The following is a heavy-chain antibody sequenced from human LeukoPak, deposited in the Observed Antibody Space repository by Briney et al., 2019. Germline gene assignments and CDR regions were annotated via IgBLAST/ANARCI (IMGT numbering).Heavy chain of an antibody. D-gene: IGHD5-18*01. CDR1: GGSIITSSYF. V-gene: IGHV4-39*01. CDR3: ASQGSGYGYGYVTY. J-gene: IGHJ4*02. CDR2: SSYSENT. Sequence: KPSETLSLTCTVSGGSIITSSYFWGRIRQPPGEGLEWIGSSSYSENTQYNPSLESRVTISVDTMKNQFSLKVSSVTAADTAVYYCASQGSGYGYGYVTYWGQGALVTVSS.